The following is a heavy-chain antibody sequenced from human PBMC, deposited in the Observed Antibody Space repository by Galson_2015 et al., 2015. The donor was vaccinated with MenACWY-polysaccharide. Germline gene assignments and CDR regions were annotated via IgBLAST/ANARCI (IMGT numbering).Heavy chain of an antibody. V-gene: IGHV4-34*01. CDR3: ASRDY. J-gene: IGHJ4*02. CDR2: INHSGST. Sequence: LSLTCAVYGGSFSGYYWSWIRQPPGKGLEWIGEINHSGSTNYNPSLKSRVTISVDTSKNQFSLKRSSVTAADTAVYYCASRDYWGQGTLVTVSS. CDR1: GGSFSGYY.